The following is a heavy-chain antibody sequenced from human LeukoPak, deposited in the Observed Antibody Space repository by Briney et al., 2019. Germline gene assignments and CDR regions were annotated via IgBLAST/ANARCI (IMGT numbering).Heavy chain of an antibody. CDR3: ARYSDYDSSGSRYFDY. CDR2: IYSGGST. CDR1: GFTVSSNY. D-gene: IGHD3-22*01. J-gene: IGHJ4*02. Sequence: GGSLRLSCAASGFTVSSNYMSWVRQAPGKGLEWVSVIYSGGSTYYADSVKGRFTISRDNSKNTLYLQMNGLRAEDTAVYYCARYSDYDSSGSRYFDYWGQGTLVTVSS. V-gene: IGHV3-66*01.